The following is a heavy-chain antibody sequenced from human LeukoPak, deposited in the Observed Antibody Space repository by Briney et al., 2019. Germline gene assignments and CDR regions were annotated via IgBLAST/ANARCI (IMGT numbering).Heavy chain of an antibody. CDR2: IRSKANSYAT. V-gene: IGHV3-73*01. J-gene: IGHJ4*02. CDR1: GFTXSSYG. Sequence: XXXSGFTXSSYGMHWVRQASGKGLEWVGRIRSKANSYATAYAASVKGRFTISRDDSKKKAYLQMNSLKTEDKDVYXCXXHXXXXXXXDYWGQGTLVTVSS. CDR3: XXHXXXXXXXDY.